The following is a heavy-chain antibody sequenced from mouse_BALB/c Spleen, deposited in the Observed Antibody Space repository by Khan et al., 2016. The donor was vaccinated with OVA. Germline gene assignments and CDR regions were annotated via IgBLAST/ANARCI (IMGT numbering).Heavy chain of an antibody. CDR3: ARQPYYHYYIMDY. CDR2: IWSDGST. CDR1: GFSLTNYG. D-gene: IGHD2-10*01. J-gene: IGHJ4*01. Sequence: QVQLQQSGPGLVAPSQSLSITCTVSGFSLTNYGVHWVRQPPGKGLEWLVVIWSDGSTAYNSALNSRLSISTVNSKSQVFLKMNSLQTDDTAMYYCARQPYYHYYIMDYWGQGTSVTGSS. V-gene: IGHV2-6-1*01.